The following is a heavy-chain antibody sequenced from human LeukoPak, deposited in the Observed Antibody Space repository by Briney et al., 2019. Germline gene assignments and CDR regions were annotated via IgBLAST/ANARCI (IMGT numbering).Heavy chain of an antibody. D-gene: IGHD1-26*01. CDR1: GDSVSSNGAA. J-gene: IGHJ5*02. CDR2: TYYRSKWYN. CDR3: ARGKLRVGATVGSWFDP. V-gene: IGHV6-1*01. Sequence: SQTLSLTCAISGDSVSSNGAAWNWIRQSPSRGLEWLGRTYYRSKWYNDYAVSVKSRITINPDTSKNQFSLQLNSVTPEDTAVYYCARGKLRVGATVGSWFDPWGQGTLVTVSS.